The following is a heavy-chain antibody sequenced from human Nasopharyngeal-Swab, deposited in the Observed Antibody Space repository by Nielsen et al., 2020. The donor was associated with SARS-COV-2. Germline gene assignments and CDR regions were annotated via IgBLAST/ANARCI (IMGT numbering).Heavy chain of an antibody. CDR1: GYTFTSYD. Sequence: ASVKVSCKASGYTFTSYDINWVRQATGQGLEWMGWINPNSGTTGYAQKFQGRVTMTRNTSISTAYMELSSLRSEDTAVYYCARGFIVATIFHYYYYMDVWGKGTTVTVSS. V-gene: IGHV1-8*01. D-gene: IGHD5-12*01. CDR3: ARGFIVATIFHYYYYMDV. J-gene: IGHJ6*03. CDR2: INPNSGTT.